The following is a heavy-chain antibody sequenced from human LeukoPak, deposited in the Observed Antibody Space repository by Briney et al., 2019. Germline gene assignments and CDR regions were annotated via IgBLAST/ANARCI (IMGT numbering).Heavy chain of an antibody. J-gene: IGHJ4*02. V-gene: IGHV4-61*02. CDR3: ARDRRPYYYDSSGYYYFDY. CDR1: GGSISSSSYY. Sequence: SETLSLTCTVSGGSISSSSYYWGWIRQPAGKGLEWIGRIYTSGSTNYNPSLKSRVTMSVDTSKNQFSLKLSSVTAADTAVYYCARDRRPYYYDSSGYYYFDYWGQGTLVTVSS. D-gene: IGHD3-22*01. CDR2: IYTSGST.